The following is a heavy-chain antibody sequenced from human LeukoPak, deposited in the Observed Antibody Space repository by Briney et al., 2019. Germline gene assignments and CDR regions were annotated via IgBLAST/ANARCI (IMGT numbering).Heavy chain of an antibody. CDR1: GYTFTNYG. CDR3: TRTVLDCKNGVCYDY. V-gene: IGHV1-18*01. CDR2: ISPYNGNT. D-gene: IGHD2-8*01. Sequence: GASVKVSCKTSGYTFTNYGISWVRQAPGQGLEWMGWISPYNGNTIYAQKLQGRVTVTTDTSTRTAYMELRSLRSDDTAVYYCTRTVLDCKNGVCYDYWGQGTLVTVSS. J-gene: IGHJ4*02.